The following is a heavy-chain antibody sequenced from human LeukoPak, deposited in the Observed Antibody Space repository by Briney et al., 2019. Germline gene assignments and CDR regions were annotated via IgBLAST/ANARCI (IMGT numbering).Heavy chain of an antibody. Sequence: ASVKVSCKASGYTFTGYYMHWVRQAPGQGLEWMGRTNPNSGGTNYAQKFQGRVTMTRDTSISTAYMELSRLRSDDTAVYYCARAEPGIAAAGTWGQGTLVTVSS. V-gene: IGHV1-2*06. CDR2: TNPNSGGT. D-gene: IGHD6-13*01. CDR1: GYTFTGYY. CDR3: ARAEPGIAAAGT. J-gene: IGHJ4*02.